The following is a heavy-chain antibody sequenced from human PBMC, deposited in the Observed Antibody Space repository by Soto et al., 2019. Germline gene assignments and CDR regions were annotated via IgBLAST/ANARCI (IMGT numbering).Heavy chain of an antibody. CDR1: GFTVSSNY. D-gene: IGHD2-15*01. J-gene: IGHJ6*03. Sequence: GGSLRLSCAASGFTVSSNYMSWVRQAPGKGLEWVSVIYSGGSTYYADSVKGRFTISRHNSKNTLYLQMNSLRAEDTAVYYCARGAPDDPNICSGGSCYGASYYYYMDVWGKGTTVTVSS. CDR2: IYSGGST. V-gene: IGHV3-53*04. CDR3: ARGAPDDPNICSGGSCYGASYYYYMDV.